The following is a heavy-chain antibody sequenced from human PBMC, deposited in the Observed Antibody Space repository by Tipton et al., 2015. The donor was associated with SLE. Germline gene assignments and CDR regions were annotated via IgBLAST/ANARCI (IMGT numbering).Heavy chain of an antibody. CDR1: GFTFSSYA. CDR2: ISGSGGST. J-gene: IGHJ4*02. V-gene: IGHV3-23*01. CDR3: ARTGTFSDYGDFDY. D-gene: IGHD4-17*01. Sequence: SLRLSCAASGFTFSSYAMSWVRQAPGKGLEWVSAISGSGGSTYYADSVKDRFTISRDNSKNTLYLQMNSLRAEDTAVYYCARTGTFSDYGDFDYWGQGTLVTVSS.